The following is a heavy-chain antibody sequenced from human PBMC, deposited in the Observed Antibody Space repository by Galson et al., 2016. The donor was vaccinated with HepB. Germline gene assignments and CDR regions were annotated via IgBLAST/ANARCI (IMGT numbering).Heavy chain of an antibody. CDR1: GYIFTTYW. CDR3: ARLGGSCSGDSCYGDYFDY. CDR2: IYPGDSDT. Sequence: QSGAEVKKPGESLKISCKTSGYIFTTYWIGWVRQMPGKGLEWMGIIYPGDSDTSYGPSFQGHATISADKSINTAYLQWNNLKASDTAMYYCARLGGSCSGDSCYGDYFDYWGQGTLVTVSS. J-gene: IGHJ4*02. D-gene: IGHD2-15*01. V-gene: IGHV5-51*01.